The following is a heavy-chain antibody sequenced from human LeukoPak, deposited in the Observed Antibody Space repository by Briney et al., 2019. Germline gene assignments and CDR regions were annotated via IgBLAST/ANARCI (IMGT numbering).Heavy chain of an antibody. D-gene: IGHD3-3*01. CDR3: HYDFWSGYYVFGY. CDR1: TFTFNSYA. Sequence: GGSLRLSCAASTFTFNSYAVSWVRQAPGKGLEWISAISSSGDLTFYADSVKGRFTIPRDNSKNMLYLQMDSLRAEDTAVYYCHYDFWSGYYVFGYWGQGTLVTVSS. J-gene: IGHJ4*02. V-gene: IGHV3-23*01. CDR2: ISSSGDLT.